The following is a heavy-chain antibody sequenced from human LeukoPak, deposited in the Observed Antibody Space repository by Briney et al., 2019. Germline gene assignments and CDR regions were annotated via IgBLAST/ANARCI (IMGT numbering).Heavy chain of an antibody. D-gene: IGHD2-15*01. V-gene: IGHV1-69*13. Sequence: GASVKVSCKASGGTFSSYAISWVRQAPGQGLEWMGGIIPIFGTANYAQKFQGRVTITADESTSTAYMELSSLRSEDTAVYYCARAVVVVAAPRDYYYGMGVWGKGTTVTVSS. CDR2: IIPIFGTA. CDR1: GGTFSSYA. CDR3: ARAVVVVAAPRDYYYGMGV. J-gene: IGHJ6*04.